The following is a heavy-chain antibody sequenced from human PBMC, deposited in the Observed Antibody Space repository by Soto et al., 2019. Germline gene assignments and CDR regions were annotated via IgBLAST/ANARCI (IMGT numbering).Heavy chain of an antibody. J-gene: IGHJ5*02. CDR1: CTFSMYS. CDR2: ISSGGDYI. CDR3: TRDQGGSYDSWFDP. Sequence: EAQVVESGGGLVKPGGSLRLSCRCTFSMYSMNWVRQAPGQGLAWVASISSGGDYIKYADSVKGRFTISRDNAENSVALLMSSLRVEDTAVYFCTRDQGGSYDSWFDPWGQGTLVTVSS. D-gene: IGHD1-26*01. V-gene: IGHV3-21*01.